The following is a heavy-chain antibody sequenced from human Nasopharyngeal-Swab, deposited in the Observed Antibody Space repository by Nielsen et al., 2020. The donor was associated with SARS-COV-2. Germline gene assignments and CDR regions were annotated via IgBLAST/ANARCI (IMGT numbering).Heavy chain of an antibody. V-gene: IGHV3-30-3*01. Sequence: SLKISCAASGFTFSSYAMHWVRQAPGKGLEWVAVISYDGSNKYYADSVKGRFTISRDNSKNTLYLQMNSLRAEDTAVYYCGRGNGGPPSYYYYYYMDVWGKGTTVTVSS. D-gene: IGHD1-1*01. CDR2: ISYDGSNK. J-gene: IGHJ6*03. CDR3: GRGNGGPPSYYYYYYMDV. CDR1: GFTFSSYA.